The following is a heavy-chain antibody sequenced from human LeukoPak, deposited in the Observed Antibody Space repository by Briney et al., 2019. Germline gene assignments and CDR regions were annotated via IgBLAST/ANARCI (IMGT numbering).Heavy chain of an antibody. D-gene: IGHD3-10*01. CDR3: ARDMVDGSKSRAGYFDY. CDR2: IWYDGSNK. CDR1: GLTFSSYA. J-gene: IGHJ4*02. V-gene: IGHV3-33*08. Sequence: PGGSLRLSCAASGLTFSSYAMHWVRQAPGKGLKWVAVIWYDGSNKYYADSVKGRFTISRDNSKNTLYLQMNSLRAEDTAVYYCARDMVDGSKSRAGYFDYWGQGTLVTVSS.